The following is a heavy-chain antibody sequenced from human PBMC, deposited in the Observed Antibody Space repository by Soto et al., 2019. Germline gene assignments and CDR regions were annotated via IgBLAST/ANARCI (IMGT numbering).Heavy chain of an antibody. V-gene: IGHV4-59*01. CDR3: ARVAREYYGSGSYYNRMSRLGYFDY. CDR1: GGSISSYY. D-gene: IGHD3-10*01. CDR2: IYYSGST. Sequence: PSETLSLTCTVSGGSISSYYWSWIRQPPGKGLEWIGYIYYSGSTNYNPSLKSRVTISVDTSKNQFSLKLSSVTAADTAVYYCARVAREYYGSGSYYNRMSRLGYFDYWGQGTLVTVSS. J-gene: IGHJ4*02.